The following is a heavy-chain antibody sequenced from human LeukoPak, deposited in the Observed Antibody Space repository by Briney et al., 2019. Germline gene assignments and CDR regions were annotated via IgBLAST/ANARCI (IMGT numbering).Heavy chain of an antibody. CDR2: IKQDESEK. Sequence: GGSLRLSCAASGFTFSSYWMTWVRQAPGKGLEWVANIKQDESEKYYVDSVKGRFTISRDNAKSSLYLQMNGLRTEDTAVYYCARVLVYSYGSGYNMDVWGKGTTVTVSS. J-gene: IGHJ6*03. D-gene: IGHD5-18*01. V-gene: IGHV3-7*01. CDR3: ARVLVYSYGSGYNMDV. CDR1: GFTFSSYW.